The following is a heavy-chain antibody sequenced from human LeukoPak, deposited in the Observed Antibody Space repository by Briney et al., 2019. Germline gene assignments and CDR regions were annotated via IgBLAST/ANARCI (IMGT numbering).Heavy chain of an antibody. Sequence: ASVKVSCKGSRDTFTSFYVHWVRQAPGQGLEWMGLISPIGDSTEYSQKFQDRVTMTRDTPTSTAYMELRRLRSEDTAVYYCARDLDTTVTTQGYWGQGTLVTVSS. V-gene: IGHV1-46*01. J-gene: IGHJ4*02. CDR1: RDTFTSFY. D-gene: IGHD4-11*01. CDR2: ISPIGDST. CDR3: ARDLDTTVTTQGY.